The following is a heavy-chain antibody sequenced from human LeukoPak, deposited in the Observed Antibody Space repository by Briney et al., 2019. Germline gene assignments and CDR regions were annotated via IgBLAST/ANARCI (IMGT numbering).Heavy chain of an antibody. J-gene: IGHJ4*02. V-gene: IGHV3-48*03. CDR1: GFTFNNYE. CDR2: ISSRGGTI. Sequence: GGSLRLSCAASGFTFNNYEMNWVRQAPGKGLEWISYISSRGGTIHYADSVKGRFTISRDNTKNSLYLQLNSLGAEDTAVYYCVRDRTTNTYDSWGQGTLVTVSS. CDR3: VRDRTTNTYDS. D-gene: IGHD1-14*01.